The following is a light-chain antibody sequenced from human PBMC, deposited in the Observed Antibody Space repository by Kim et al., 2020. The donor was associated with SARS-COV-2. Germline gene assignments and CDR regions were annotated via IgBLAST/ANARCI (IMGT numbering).Light chain of an antibody. CDR1: KLGDKY. CDR2: QDN. J-gene: IGLJ3*02. Sequence: VSVSPGQTARITCSGDKLGDKYVCWYQQEPGQSPVLVISQDNKRPSGIPERFSGSNSGNTATLTISGAQAVDEADYHCQAWDSITVFGGGTQLTVL. CDR3: QAWDSITV. V-gene: IGLV3-1*01.